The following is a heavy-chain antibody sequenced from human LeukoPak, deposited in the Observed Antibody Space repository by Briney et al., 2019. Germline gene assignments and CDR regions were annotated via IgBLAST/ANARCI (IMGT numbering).Heavy chain of an antibody. D-gene: IGHD6-19*01. J-gene: IGHJ5*02. CDR1: GGSFSGYY. CDR2: INHSGSS. Sequence: SSETLSLTCAVYGGSFSGYYWSWIRQPPGKGLEWIGEINHSGSSNYNPSLKSRVTISLDTSKNQFSLKLSSVTAADTAVYYCARESGWYERYDWFDPWGQGTLVTVSS. CDR3: ARESGWYERYDWFDP. V-gene: IGHV4-34*01.